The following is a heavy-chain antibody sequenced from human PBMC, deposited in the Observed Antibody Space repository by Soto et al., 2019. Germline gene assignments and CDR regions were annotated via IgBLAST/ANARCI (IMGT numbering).Heavy chain of an antibody. CDR2: ISGSGGTT. V-gene: IGHV3-23*01. J-gene: IGHJ4*02. CDR3: AKVAFRRTYFFDL. CDR1: GYTFSNYD. D-gene: IGHD3-10*01. Sequence: EVQLLESGGGLVQPGGSLRLSCAASGYTFSNYDVTWVRQAPGKGLEWVSAISGSGGTTYYADSVKGRFSISRDNFENTLYLQMNSLRAEDTALYYCAKVAFRRTYFFDLWGQGTLVTVSS.